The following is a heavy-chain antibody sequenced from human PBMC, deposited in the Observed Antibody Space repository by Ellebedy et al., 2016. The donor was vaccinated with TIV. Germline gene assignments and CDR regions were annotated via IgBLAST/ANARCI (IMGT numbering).Heavy chain of an antibody. CDR2: ISSSSSTI. V-gene: IGHV3-48*01. CDR1: GFTFSSYS. CDR3: ARATEGLDY. Sequence: GESLKISCAASGFTFSSYSMNWVRQAPGKGLEWVSYISSSSSTIYYADSVKGRFTISRENAKNSLYLQMNSLRAGDTAVYYCARATEGLDYWGQGTLVTVSS. D-gene: IGHD1-14*01. J-gene: IGHJ4*02.